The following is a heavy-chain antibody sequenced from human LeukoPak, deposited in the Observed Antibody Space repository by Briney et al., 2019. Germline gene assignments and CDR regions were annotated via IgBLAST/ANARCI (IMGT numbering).Heavy chain of an antibody. Sequence: SETLSLTCAVYGGSFSGYYWSWIRQPPGKGLEWIGEISHSGSTNYNPSLESRVTISVDTSKNQFSLKLTSVTAADTAVYYCAILTNGYGYFAYWGQGTLVTVSS. D-gene: IGHD5-18*01. CDR3: AILTNGYGYFAY. CDR1: GGSFSGYY. V-gene: IGHV4-34*01. J-gene: IGHJ4*02. CDR2: ISHSGST.